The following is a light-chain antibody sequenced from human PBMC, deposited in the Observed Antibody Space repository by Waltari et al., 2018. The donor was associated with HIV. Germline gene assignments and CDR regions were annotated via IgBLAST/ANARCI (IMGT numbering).Light chain of an antibody. CDR1: QNILRS. CDR2: RVS. Sequence: DVRMMQSPTTLSASIGDRVTFTCRASQNILRSLAWYQQHEGRAPQLLIYRVSNLQAGVPSRFRGSGSGTEFTLTISGLQPEDFATYYCQHYDTNSVAFTFGPGTKVDMK. J-gene: IGKJ3*01. CDR3: QHYDTNSVAFT. V-gene: IGKV1-5*03.